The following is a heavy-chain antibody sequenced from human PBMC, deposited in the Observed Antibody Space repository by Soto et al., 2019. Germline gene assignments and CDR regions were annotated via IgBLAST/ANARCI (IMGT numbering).Heavy chain of an antibody. CDR2: LNAYKGNT. CDR1: GYTFTSYD. D-gene: IGHD2-15*01. J-gene: IGHJ4*02. Sequence: QVQLVQSGAEVKKPGASVKVSCKASGYTFTSYDISWVRQAPGQGLEWMGGLNAYKGNTNYAQKRQGRVTVTTATSTNTAYMELRGLTSDDTAVYYCARVRDGGYSRVWGQGTLVTVSS. CDR3: ARVRDGGYSRV. V-gene: IGHV1-18*01.